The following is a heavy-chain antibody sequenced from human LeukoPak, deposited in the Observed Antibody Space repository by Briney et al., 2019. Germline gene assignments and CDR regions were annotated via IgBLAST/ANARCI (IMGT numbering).Heavy chain of an antibody. D-gene: IGHD3-22*01. CDR2: ICSTSSYI. J-gene: IGHJ4*02. CDR1: GFXFSSYS. CDR3: ARELMGLTMIVVVNPIDY. V-gene: IGHV3-21*01. Sequence: GGSLRLSCAASGFXFSSYSINWVRQAPGKGLEWVSSICSTSSYIYYADSVKGRFTISRDNAKNSLFLQMNSLRAEDTAVYYCARELMGLTMIVVVNPIDYWGQGTLVTVSS.